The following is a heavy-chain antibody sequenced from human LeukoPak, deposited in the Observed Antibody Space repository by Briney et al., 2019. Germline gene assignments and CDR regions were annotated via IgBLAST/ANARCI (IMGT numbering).Heavy chain of an antibody. Sequence: SETLSLTCTVSGGSIGSSSYYWGWIRQPPGKGLEWIGSIYYSGSTYYNPSLKSRVTISVDTSKNQFSLKLSSVTAADTAVYYCARRAMITFGGVIVSFRDYWGQGTLVTVSS. D-gene: IGHD3-16*02. V-gene: IGHV4-39*01. CDR2: IYYSGST. CDR3: ARRAMITFGGVIVSFRDY. J-gene: IGHJ4*02. CDR1: GGSIGSSSYY.